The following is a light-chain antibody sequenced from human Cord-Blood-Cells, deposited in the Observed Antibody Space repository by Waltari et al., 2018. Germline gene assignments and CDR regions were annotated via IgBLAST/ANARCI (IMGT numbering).Light chain of an antibody. J-gene: IGKJ1*01. CDR1: QSVLYSSNNKNY. CDR2: WAS. Sequence: DIVMTQSPESLAVSLGERATINCKSSQSVLYSSNNKNYLDWYQQKPGQPPKLLIYWASTRESGVPDRFSGSGSGTDLTLTISSLQAEDVAVYYCQQYYSTPWTFGQGTKVEIK. V-gene: IGKV4-1*01. CDR3: QQYYSTPWT.